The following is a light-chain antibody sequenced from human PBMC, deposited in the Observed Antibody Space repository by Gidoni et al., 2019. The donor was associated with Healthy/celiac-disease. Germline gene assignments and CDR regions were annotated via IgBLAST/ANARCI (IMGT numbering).Light chain of an antibody. CDR3: QWSYNILT. CDR1: QSISGY. Sequence: DVQMTQSPPFLSASVGDRVTITCRASQSISGYLNWYQLKSGKAPELLIYAASTLRHGVPSRFSGSGSGTDFTLTISSLQPDDFATYYCQWSYNILTFGPGTKVDMK. J-gene: IGKJ3*01. CDR2: AAS. V-gene: IGKV1-39*01.